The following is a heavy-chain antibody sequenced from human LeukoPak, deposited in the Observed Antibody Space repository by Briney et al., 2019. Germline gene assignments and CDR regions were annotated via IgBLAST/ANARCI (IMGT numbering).Heavy chain of an antibody. CDR3: ARGGFDSSGYYPFDY. V-gene: IGHV3-74*01. CDR2: INSDGSST. Sequence: GGSLRLSCSASGFTFSSYWMHWARQAPGKGLVWVSRINSDGSSTSYADSVKGRFTISRDNAKNTLYLQMNSLRAEDTAVYYCARGGFDSSGYYPFDYWGQGTLVTVSS. CDR1: GFTFSSYW. J-gene: IGHJ4*02. D-gene: IGHD3-22*01.